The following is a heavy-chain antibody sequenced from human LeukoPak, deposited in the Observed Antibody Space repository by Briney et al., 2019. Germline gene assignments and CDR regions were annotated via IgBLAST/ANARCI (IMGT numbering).Heavy chain of an antibody. Sequence: ASVKVSCKASGGTFSSYAISWVRQAPGQGLEWTGGIIPIFGTANYAQKFQGRVTITADESTSTAYMELSSLRSEDTAVYYCATLYSYGRRTRDYWGQGTLVTVSS. CDR1: GGTFSSYA. V-gene: IGHV1-69*13. CDR2: IIPIFGTA. J-gene: IGHJ4*02. CDR3: ATLYSYGRRTRDY. D-gene: IGHD5-18*01.